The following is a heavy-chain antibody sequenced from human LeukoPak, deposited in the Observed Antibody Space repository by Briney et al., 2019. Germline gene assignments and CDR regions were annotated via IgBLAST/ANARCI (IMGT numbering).Heavy chain of an antibody. CDR3: TRDRNYDILTGYSSFDY. J-gene: IGHJ4*02. CDR1: GFTFSSYS. Sequence: GGSLRLSCAASGFTFSSYSMNWARQAPGKGLEWVGFIRSKAYGGTTEYAASVKGRFTISRDDSKSIAYLQMNSLKTEDTAVYYCTRDRNYDILTGYSSFDYWGQGTLVTVSS. D-gene: IGHD3-9*01. CDR2: IRSKAYGGTT. V-gene: IGHV3-49*04.